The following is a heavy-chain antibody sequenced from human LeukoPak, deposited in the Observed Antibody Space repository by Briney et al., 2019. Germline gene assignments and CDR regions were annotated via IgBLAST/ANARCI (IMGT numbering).Heavy chain of an antibody. CDR2: ISWNSGSI. Sequence: GGSLRLSRAASGFTFSSYAMSWVRQAPGKGLEWVSGISWNSGSIGYADSVKGRFTISRDNAKNSLYLQMNSLRAEDTALYYCAKDTRASAGTNFDYWGQGTLVTVSS. D-gene: IGHD6-19*01. CDR1: GFTFSSYA. CDR3: AKDTRASAGTNFDY. V-gene: IGHV3-9*01. J-gene: IGHJ4*02.